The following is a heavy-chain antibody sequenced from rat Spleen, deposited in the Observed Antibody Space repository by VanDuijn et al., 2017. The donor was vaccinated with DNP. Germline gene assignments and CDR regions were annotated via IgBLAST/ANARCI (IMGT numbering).Heavy chain of an antibody. J-gene: IGHJ2*01. CDR3: ARTNSYIYEY. V-gene: IGHV5S14*01. CDR2: IHTGGSTT. Sequence: EVQLVESGGGLVQPGKSLKLSCAASGFSFNKYGMAWVRQTPTKGLEWVASIHTGGSTTYYRDSVKGRFTISRDNAKNTQHLQMDSLRSDDTATYYCARTNSYIYEYWGQGVMVTVSS. CDR1: GFSFNKYG. D-gene: IGHD1-2*01.